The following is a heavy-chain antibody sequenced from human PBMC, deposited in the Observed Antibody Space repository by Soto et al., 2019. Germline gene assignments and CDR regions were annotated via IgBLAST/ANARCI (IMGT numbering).Heavy chain of an antibody. D-gene: IGHD3-9*01. CDR1: GFTFGNIA. J-gene: IGHJ4*02. Sequence: GASVKVSCKASGFTFGNIAVQWLRQARGQRLEWIGWIVVGSGNTNNAQKFQERVTITRDMSTSTTYMELSSLRSEDTAVYYCALDASGYYHGYFGLWGQGTQVTVSS. CDR3: ALDASGYYHGYFGL. V-gene: IGHV1-58*01. CDR2: IVVGSGNT.